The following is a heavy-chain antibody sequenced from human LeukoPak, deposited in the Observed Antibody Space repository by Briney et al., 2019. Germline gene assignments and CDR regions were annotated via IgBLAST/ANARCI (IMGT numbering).Heavy chain of an antibody. CDR3: ARDGGLGNNWFDP. CDR2: VNSDESRT. CDR1: GFTFSSYW. Sequence: GGSLRLSCAASGFTFSSYWMSWVRQAPGKGLVWVSRVNSDESRTSYVDSVKGRFTISRDNAKNTLYLQMNSLRVEDTAVYYCARDGGLGNNWFDPWGQGALVTVSS. D-gene: IGHD3-16*01. V-gene: IGHV3-74*01. J-gene: IGHJ5*01.